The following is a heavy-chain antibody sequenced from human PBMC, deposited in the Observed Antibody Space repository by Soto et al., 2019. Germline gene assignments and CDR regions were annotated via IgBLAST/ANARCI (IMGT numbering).Heavy chain of an antibody. CDR2: IYISGTT. D-gene: IGHD2-21*01. Sequence: SETLSLTCTVSGGSIGSVDYYWSWIRQPPGQGLEWIGDIYISGTTYYSPSLKSRVIISLDKSNNQFSLKLSSVTAADTAVYYCDRIIPPPYYVLDXWGQGTMVT. CDR3: DRIIPPPYYVLDX. J-gene: IGHJ6*02. CDR1: GGSIGSVDYY. V-gene: IGHV4-30-4*01.